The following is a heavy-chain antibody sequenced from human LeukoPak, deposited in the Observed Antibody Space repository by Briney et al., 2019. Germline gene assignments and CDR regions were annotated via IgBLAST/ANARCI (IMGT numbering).Heavy chain of an antibody. Sequence: GSSVKVSCKASGGTFSSYAISWVRQAPGQGLEWMGGIIPIFGTANYAQKFQGRVTITADESTSTAYMELSSLRSEDTAVYYCASRLWFGEGGSHFDYRGQGTLVTVSS. CDR3: ASRLWFGEGGSHFDY. D-gene: IGHD3-10*01. J-gene: IGHJ4*02. CDR2: IIPIFGTA. CDR1: GGTFSSYA. V-gene: IGHV1-69*01.